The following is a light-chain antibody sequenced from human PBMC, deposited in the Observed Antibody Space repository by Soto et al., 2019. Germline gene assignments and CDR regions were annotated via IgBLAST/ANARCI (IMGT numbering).Light chain of an antibody. J-gene: IGLJ2*01. CDR1: SNDVGGYNY. CDR2: DVS. V-gene: IGLV2-14*01. Sequence: QAASVSGSPGQSIAISCTGTSNDVGGYNYVSWYQQHPGKAPKLMIYDVSARPSGVSNRFSGSKSDNTASLTISGLQAEDEADYYCSSYTSSNTVVFGGGTKVTVL. CDR3: SSYTSSNTVV.